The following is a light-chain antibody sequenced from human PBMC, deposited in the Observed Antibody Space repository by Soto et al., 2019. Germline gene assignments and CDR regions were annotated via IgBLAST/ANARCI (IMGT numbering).Light chain of an antibody. Sequence: DIQMTQSPSSLSASVGDRVTITCQASQDISNYLNWYQQKPGKAPERLIYDASYLETGVPSRFNGSGSGTDFTFTISSLQPEDFATYYCQQYDNLPLTFGGGTKVEI. CDR3: QQYDNLPLT. V-gene: IGKV1-33*01. J-gene: IGKJ4*01. CDR2: DAS. CDR1: QDISNY.